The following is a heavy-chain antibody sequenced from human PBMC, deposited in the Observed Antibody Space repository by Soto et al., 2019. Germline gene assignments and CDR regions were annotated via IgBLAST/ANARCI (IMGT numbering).Heavy chain of an antibody. D-gene: IGHD3-10*01. CDR3: AKDLYATGSYPXY. V-gene: IGHV3-23*01. Sequence: GGSLRLSCAASGFTFSSYAMSWVRQAPGKGLEWVSGISGSGGSTYYADSVKGRFTISRDNSKNTLYLQMNSLRAEDTAVYYCAKDLYATGSYPXYWGQGTLVTVSS. CDR1: GFTFSSYA. CDR2: ISGSGGST. J-gene: IGHJ4*02.